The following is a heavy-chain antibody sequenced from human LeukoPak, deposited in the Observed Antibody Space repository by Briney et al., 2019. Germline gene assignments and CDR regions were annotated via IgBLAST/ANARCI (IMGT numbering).Heavy chain of an antibody. D-gene: IGHD3-22*01. J-gene: IGHJ4*02. CDR2: INHSGST. V-gene: IGHV4-34*01. CDR3: AASSGYYYTAFRY. CDR1: GGSFSGYY. Sequence: PSETLSLTCAVYGGSFSGYYWSWIRQPPGKGLEWIGEINHSGSTNYNPSLKSRVTISVDTSKNQFSLKLSSVTAADTAVYYCAASSGYYYTAFRYWGQGTLVTVSS.